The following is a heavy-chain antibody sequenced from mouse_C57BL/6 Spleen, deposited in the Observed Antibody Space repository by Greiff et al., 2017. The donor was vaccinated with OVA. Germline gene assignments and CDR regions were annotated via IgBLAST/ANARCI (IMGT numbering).Heavy chain of an antibody. CDR1: GYTFTSYW. CDR3: ARSYYGSSYGAMDY. CDR2: IDPSDSYT. D-gene: IGHD1-1*01. V-gene: IGHV1-69*01. Sequence: VKLQQPGAELVMPGASVKLSCKASGYTFTSYWMHWVKQRPGQGLEWIGEIDPSDSYTNYNQKFKGKSTLTVDKSSSTAYMQLSSLTSEDSAVYYCARSYYGSSYGAMDYWGQGTSVTVSS. J-gene: IGHJ4*01.